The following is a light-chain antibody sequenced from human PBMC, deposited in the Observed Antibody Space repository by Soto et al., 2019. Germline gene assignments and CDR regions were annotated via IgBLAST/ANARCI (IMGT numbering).Light chain of an antibody. CDR2: GAS. J-gene: IGKJ1*01. V-gene: IGKV3-20*01. Sequence: EIVMTQSPATLSLSPGEGATLSCRASQSVSSSYLAWYQQKPGQAPRLLIYGASSRATGIPDRFSGSGSGTDFTLTISRLEPEDFAVYYCQQYGSSLWTFGQGTKVDIK. CDR1: QSVSSSY. CDR3: QQYGSSLWT.